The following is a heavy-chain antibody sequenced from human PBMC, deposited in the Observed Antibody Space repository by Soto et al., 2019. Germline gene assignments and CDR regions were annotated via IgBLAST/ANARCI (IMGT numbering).Heavy chain of an antibody. CDR1: GGSISSSSYY. J-gene: IGHJ4*02. V-gene: IGHV4-39*02. CDR3: ARDHGSGSHY. CDR2: IYYSGST. Sequence: SETLSLTCTVSGGSISSSSYYWGWIRQPPGKGLEWIGSIYYSGSTYYNPSLKSRVTISVDTSKNQFSLKLSSVTAADTAVYYCARDHGSGSHYWGQGTLVTVS. D-gene: IGHD3-10*01.